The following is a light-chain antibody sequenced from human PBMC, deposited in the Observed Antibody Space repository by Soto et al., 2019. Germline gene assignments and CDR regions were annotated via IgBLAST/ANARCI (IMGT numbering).Light chain of an antibody. CDR1: SSDVGGYNY. CDR2: DVS. V-gene: IGLV2-11*01. CDR3: CSYAGSYKGV. Sequence: QSVLTQPRSVSGSPGQSVTISCTGTSSDVGGYNYVSWYQQHPGKAPKLMIYDVSKRPSGVPDRFSGSKSGNTASLTISGLHAEDEADYYCCSYAGSYKGVFGGGTKLTVL. J-gene: IGLJ2*01.